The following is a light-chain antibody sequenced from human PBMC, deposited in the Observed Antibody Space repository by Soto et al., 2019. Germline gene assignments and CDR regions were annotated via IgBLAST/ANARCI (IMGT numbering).Light chain of an antibody. J-gene: IGKJ1*01. CDR1: QNINNY. V-gene: IGKV1-39*01. CDR3: QQGFGATPWT. Sequence: DIQMTQSPSSLSASVGDRVTITCRSSQNINNYLNWYQQRPGKAPKIIIFNASSLHSGVPSRVRGSGSGTDFTLTISGLQPEDFATYHCQQGFGATPWTFGQGTKVE. CDR2: NAS.